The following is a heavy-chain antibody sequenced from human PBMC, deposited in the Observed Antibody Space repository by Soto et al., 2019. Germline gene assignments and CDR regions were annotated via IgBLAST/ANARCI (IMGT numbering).Heavy chain of an antibody. V-gene: IGHV4-39*01. CDR2: IFYSGST. D-gene: IGHD3-22*01. J-gene: IGHJ4*02. CDR1: GGSITNSGYY. Sequence: PSETLSLTCTVSGGSITNSGYYWGWVRQPPGKGLEWIGSIFYSGSTHYKPSLQSRVTISGDTSKNQLSLKLSSVTAADTAVYYCARTPDSSGYYFDYWGQGTLVTVSS. CDR3: ARTPDSSGYYFDY.